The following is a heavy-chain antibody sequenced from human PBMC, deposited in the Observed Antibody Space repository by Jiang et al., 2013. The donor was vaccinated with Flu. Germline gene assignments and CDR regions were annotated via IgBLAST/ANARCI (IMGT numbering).Heavy chain of an antibody. V-gene: IGHV1-18*01. CDR2: ISAYNGNT. Sequence: SGAEVKKPGASVKVSCKASGYTFTSYGISWVRQAPGQGLEWMGWISAYNGNTNYAQKLQGRVTMTTDTSTSTAYMELRSLRSDDTAVYYCAGKYTGYSRTLHAFDIWGQGQWSPSLQ. CDR3: AGKYTGYSRTLHAFDI. J-gene: IGHJ3*02. D-gene: IGHD6-13*01. CDR1: GYTFTSYG.